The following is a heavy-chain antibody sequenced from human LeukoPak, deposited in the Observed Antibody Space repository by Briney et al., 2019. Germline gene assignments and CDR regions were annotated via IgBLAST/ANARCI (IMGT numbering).Heavy chain of an antibody. CDR2: ISYDGNTI. Sequence: PGRSLRLSCAASELTFSNYAVHWVRQAPDKGLQWVAVISYDGNTIHYADSVKGRFTISRDNSKNTLYLQMNSLRAEDTAVYYCAKMGEQYSYGYSPWGQGTLVTVSS. V-gene: IGHV3-30-3*02. J-gene: IGHJ5*02. D-gene: IGHD5-18*01. CDR3: AKMGEQYSYGYSP. CDR1: ELTFSNYA.